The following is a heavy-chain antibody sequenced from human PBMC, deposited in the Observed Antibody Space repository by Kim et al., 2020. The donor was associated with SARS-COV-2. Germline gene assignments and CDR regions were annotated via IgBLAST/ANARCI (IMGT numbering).Heavy chain of an antibody. CDR2: ISFDESVK. CDR1: GFTLSDYG. D-gene: IGHD6-6*01. CDR3: AKGARPPGQN. Sequence: GGSLRLSCAASGFTLSDYGMRWVRQAPGKGLEWVARISFDESVKYYADSVKGRFTISRDNAKNTRYLQMNSLRFEDTAVYYCAKGARPPGQNWGQVILVTVST. V-gene: IGHV3-30*18. J-gene: IGHJ1*01.